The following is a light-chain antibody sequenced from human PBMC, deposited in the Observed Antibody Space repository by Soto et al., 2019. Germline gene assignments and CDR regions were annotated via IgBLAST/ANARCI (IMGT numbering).Light chain of an antibody. CDR1: QSVSTN. J-gene: IGKJ2*01. Sequence: IVMTQSPATLSVSPGERATLSCRASQSVSTNLAWYQQKPGQAPRLLIYGASTRATGIPVRFTGSGSGTEFTLTISSLQSEDFAIYYCQQYDNWPPYTFGQGTKLEIK. CDR3: QQYDNWPPYT. V-gene: IGKV3-15*01. CDR2: GAS.